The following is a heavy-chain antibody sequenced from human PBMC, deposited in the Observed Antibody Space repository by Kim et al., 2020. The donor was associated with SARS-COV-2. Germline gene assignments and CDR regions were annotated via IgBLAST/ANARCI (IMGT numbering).Heavy chain of an antibody. CDR3: TTVEAGYYFDY. Sequence: TDYAAPVKGRFTISRDDSKNTLYLQMNSLKTEDTAVYYCTTVEAGYYFDYWGQGTLVTVSS. CDR2: T. D-gene: IGHD3-10*01. J-gene: IGHJ4*02. V-gene: IGHV3-15*01.